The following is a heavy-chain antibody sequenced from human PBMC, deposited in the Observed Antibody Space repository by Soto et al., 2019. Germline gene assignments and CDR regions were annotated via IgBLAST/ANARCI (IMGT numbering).Heavy chain of an antibody. J-gene: IGHJ6*02. V-gene: IGHV1-18*01. Sequence: VQLVQSGAEVKKPGASVKVSCKASGYTFTSYGFSWVRQAPGQGLEWMGWISAYNGSTNYAQKLQGRVTMTTDTSTSTAYMELRSLRSDDTAVYFCARDLDCITTSFQDYYGMDVWGQGTKVTVSS. CDR1: GYTFTSYG. D-gene: IGHD2-2*01. CDR3: ARDLDCITTSFQDYYGMDV. CDR2: ISAYNGST.